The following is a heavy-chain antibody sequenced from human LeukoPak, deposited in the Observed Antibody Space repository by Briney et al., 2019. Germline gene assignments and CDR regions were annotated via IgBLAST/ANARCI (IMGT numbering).Heavy chain of an antibody. Sequence: SVKVSCKASGGTFSSYAISWVRQAPGQGLEWMGGIIPIFGTANYAQKFQGRVTITADESTSTAYMELSSLRSEDTAVYYCATEPVGSSSIDYWGQGTLVTVSS. CDR3: ATEPVGSSSIDY. CDR2: IIPIFGTA. D-gene: IGHD2-2*01. V-gene: IGHV1-69*01. CDR1: GGTFSSYA. J-gene: IGHJ4*02.